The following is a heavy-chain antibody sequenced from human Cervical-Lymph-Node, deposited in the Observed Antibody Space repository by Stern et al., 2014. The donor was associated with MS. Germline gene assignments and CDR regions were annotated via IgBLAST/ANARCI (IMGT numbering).Heavy chain of an antibody. J-gene: IGHJ4*02. V-gene: IGHV1-18*01. Sequence: VQLVESGAEVKKPGASVKVSCKASGYTFTSYGFTWVRQAPGQGLEWMGWISAYNGNTNYAQKFMAIVTMTTDTSTSTAYMELRSLRSDDTAVYYCARDAGVGLRLPYYFNYWGQGTLVTVSS. CDR3: ARDAGVGLRLPYYFNY. CDR2: ISAYNGNT. D-gene: IGHD5-12*01. CDR1: GYTFTSYG.